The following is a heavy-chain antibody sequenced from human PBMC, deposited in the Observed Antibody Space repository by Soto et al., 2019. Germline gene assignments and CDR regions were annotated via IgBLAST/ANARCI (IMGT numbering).Heavy chain of an antibody. CDR1: GFTFSSYA. CDR2: ISYDGSNK. D-gene: IGHD3-22*01. V-gene: IGHV3-30-3*01. J-gene: IGHJ4*02. CDR3: ARDRNYYDSSGLDY. Sequence: GGSLRLACAASGFTFSSYAMHWVRQAPGKGLEWVAVISYDGSNKYYADSVKGRFTISRDNSKNTLYLQMNSLRAEDTAVYYCARDRNYYDSSGLDYWGQGALVTVSS.